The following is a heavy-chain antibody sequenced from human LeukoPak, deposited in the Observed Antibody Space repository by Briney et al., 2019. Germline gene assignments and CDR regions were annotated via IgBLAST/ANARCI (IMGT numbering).Heavy chain of an antibody. CDR2: IYYSGNT. V-gene: IGHV4-39*01. CDR3: AVDFGSHRIVY. Sequence: PSETLSLTCTVSGGSISSSSYYWGWVRQPPGKGLEWIGSIYYSGNTYYNPHNPSLKSRVTMSLDTSKNQYSLRLSSVTAADTAVYYCAVDFGSHRIVYWGQGSLLTVSS. J-gene: IGHJ4*01. CDR1: GGSISSSSYY. D-gene: IGHD3-3*01.